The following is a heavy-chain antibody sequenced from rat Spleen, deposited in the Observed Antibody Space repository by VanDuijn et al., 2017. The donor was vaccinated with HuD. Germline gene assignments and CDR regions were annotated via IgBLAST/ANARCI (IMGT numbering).Heavy chain of an antibody. Sequence: EVQLVESGGGLVQPGRSLKLSCAASGFTFSDYYMAWVRQAPQKGLEWVALITYDAASTYYRDSVKGRFTISRDNTKSTLYLQMDSLRSEDTATYYCARPDGYTYVMDAWGQGASVTVSS. CDR1: GFTFSDYY. V-gene: IGHV5-7*01. CDR3: ARPDGYTYVMDA. D-gene: IGHD1-4*01. J-gene: IGHJ4*01. CDR2: ITYDAAST.